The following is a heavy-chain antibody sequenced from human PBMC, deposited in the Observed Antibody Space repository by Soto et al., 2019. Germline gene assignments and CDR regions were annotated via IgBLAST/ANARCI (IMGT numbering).Heavy chain of an antibody. CDR1: GFTFNRHG. V-gene: IGHV3-33*01. Sequence: QVQLVESGGGVVQPGRSLRLSCAASGFTFNRHGMHWVRQAPAKEPEWVAVIWYDGSNKYYADSVEGQFTISRDNSRNTLYLQMDSLIAEDTAVYYCSRVRITSRPGMDAFDIWGQGTMVTVSS. D-gene: IGHD6-6*01. J-gene: IGHJ3*02. CDR3: SRVRITSRPGMDAFDI. CDR2: IWYDGSNK.